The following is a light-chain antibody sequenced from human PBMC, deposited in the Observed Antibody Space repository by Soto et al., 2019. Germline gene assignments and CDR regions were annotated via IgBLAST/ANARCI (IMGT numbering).Light chain of an antibody. J-gene: IGKJ4*01. V-gene: IGKV4-1*01. Sequence: DIVMTQSPDSLAVSLGERVTINCKSSQSVLYSSNNRNYLAWFQQKPGQPPKLLIYWASTRESGVPDRFSGSGSGTDFTLTISGLQAEDVAVYYCQQYYNTPLTFGGRTKVDIK. CDR1: QSVLYSSNNRNY. CDR3: QQYYNTPLT. CDR2: WAS.